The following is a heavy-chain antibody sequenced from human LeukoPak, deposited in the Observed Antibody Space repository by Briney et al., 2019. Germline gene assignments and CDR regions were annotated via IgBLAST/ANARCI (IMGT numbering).Heavy chain of an antibody. CDR1: GFLLSTSGMC. CDR3: ARISIGSSWYWWFDP. V-gene: IGHV2-70*11. D-gene: IGHD6-13*01. Sequence: ESGPTLVNPTQTLTLTCTFSGFLLSTSGMCVSWIRQPPGKALEWLARIDWDDDKYYSTSLKTRLTISKDTPKNQVVLTMTNMDPVDTATYYCARISIGSSWYWWFDPWGQGTLVTVSS. CDR2: IDWDDDK. J-gene: IGHJ5*02.